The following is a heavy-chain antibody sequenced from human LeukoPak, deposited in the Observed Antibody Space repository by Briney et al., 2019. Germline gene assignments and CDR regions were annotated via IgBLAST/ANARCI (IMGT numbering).Heavy chain of an antibody. CDR1: GGSFSGYY. V-gene: IGHV4-34*01. Sequence: SETLSLTCAVYGGSFSGYYWSWIRQPPGKGLEWIGEINHSGSTNYNPSLKSRVTISVDTSKNQFSLKLSSVTAADTAVHYCVRGDGYFDYWGQGALVTVSS. J-gene: IGHJ4*02. CDR2: INHSGST. CDR3: VRGDGYFDY. D-gene: IGHD4-17*01.